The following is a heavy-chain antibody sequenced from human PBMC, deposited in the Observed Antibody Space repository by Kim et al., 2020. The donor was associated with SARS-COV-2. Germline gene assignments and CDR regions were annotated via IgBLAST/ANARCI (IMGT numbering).Heavy chain of an antibody. V-gene: IGHV1-8*01. Sequence: YAQKFTGRVTMTRNTSISTAYMELSSLRSEDTAVYYCARGGIVGDPTSDYWGQGTLVTVSS. D-gene: IGHD1-26*01. CDR3: ARGGIVGDPTSDY. J-gene: IGHJ4*02.